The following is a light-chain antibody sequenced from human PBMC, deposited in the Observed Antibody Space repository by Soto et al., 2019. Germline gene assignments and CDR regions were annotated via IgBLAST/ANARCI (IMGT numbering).Light chain of an antibody. V-gene: IGKV3-20*01. Sequence: EIVLTQSPGTLSLSPGERATLSCRASQSVSSSYLAGYQQKPGQAPRLLLYGASSRATGIPDRFSGSGSGTDFTLTIRSLAAVDFAVYYCQQYGGSPPMYTFGQGTKLEIK. CDR2: GAS. J-gene: IGKJ2*01. CDR1: QSVSSSY. CDR3: QQYGGSPPMYT.